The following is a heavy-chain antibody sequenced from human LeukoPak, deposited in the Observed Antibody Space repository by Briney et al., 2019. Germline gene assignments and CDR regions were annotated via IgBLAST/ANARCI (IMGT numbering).Heavy chain of an antibody. CDR3: GAPDCCGISCLDVFNM. CDR1: GGSVSDGRYY. CDR2: KYYSGSA. Sequence: SETLSLTCTVSGGSVSDGRYYWTWIRQHPGKGLEWIGYKYYSGSAKYNPSLKSRLTISIDTSKNQFSLQLSSVTAADTATYYCGAPDCCGISCLDVFNMWGQGTRVTVSS. J-gene: IGHJ3*02. D-gene: IGHD2-2*01. V-gene: IGHV4-61*01.